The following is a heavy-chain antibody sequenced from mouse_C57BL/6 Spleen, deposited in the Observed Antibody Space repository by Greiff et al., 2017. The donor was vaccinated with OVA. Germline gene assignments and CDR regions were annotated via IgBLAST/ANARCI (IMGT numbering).Heavy chain of an antibody. CDR1: GFTFSSYT. J-gene: IGHJ4*01. D-gene: IGHD1-1*01. Sequence: EVKLMESGGGLVKPGGSLKLSCAASGFTFSSYTMSWVRQSPEQRLEWVATISGGGGNTYYPDSVKGRFTISRDNAKNTLYLQMSSLTSVDTALYYCARLTTVVAHYYAMDDWGQGTSVTVSS. CDR2: ISGGGGNT. CDR3: ARLTTVVAHYYAMDD. V-gene: IGHV5-9*01.